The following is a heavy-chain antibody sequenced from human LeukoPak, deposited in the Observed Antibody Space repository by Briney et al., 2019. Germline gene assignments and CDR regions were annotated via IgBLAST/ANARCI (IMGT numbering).Heavy chain of an antibody. J-gene: IGHJ3*02. CDR3: ARLTTVSWAFDI. Sequence: SQTLSLTCTVSGGSISSGDYYWSWIRQPPGKGLEWIGYIYYSGSTYYNPSLKSRVAISVDTSKNQFSLKLSTVSAADTAVYYCARLTTVSWAFDIWGQGTMATVSS. CDR2: IYYSGST. V-gene: IGHV4-30-4*01. D-gene: IGHD1-1*01. CDR1: GGSISSGDYY.